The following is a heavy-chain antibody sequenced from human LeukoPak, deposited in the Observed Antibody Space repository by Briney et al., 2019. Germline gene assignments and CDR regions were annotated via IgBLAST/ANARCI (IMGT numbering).Heavy chain of an antibody. CDR3: ARELEVATIDY. Sequence: GGSLRLSCAASGITVSSSYMSWVRQAPGKGLEWISVIYSSGTTYYADSVRGRFTISRDNSKNTLYLQMNSLRAEDTAVYYCARELEVATIDYWGQGTLVTVSS. D-gene: IGHD5-24*01. CDR2: IYSSGTT. V-gene: IGHV3-66*01. J-gene: IGHJ4*02. CDR1: GITVSSSY.